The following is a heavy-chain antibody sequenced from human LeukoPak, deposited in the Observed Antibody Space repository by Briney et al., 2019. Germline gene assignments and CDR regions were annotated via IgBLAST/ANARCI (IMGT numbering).Heavy chain of an antibody. D-gene: IGHD3-9*01. CDR3: ARAGTIWNWFDP. J-gene: IGHJ5*02. CDR1: GGSISSGGYS. CDR2: IYHSGST. V-gene: IGHV4-30-2*01. Sequence: SETLSLTCAVSGGSISSGGYSWSWIRQPPGKGLEWIGYIYHSGSTYYNPSLKSRVTISVDRSKNQFSLKLSSVTAADTAVYYCARAGTIWNWFDPWGQGTLVTVSS.